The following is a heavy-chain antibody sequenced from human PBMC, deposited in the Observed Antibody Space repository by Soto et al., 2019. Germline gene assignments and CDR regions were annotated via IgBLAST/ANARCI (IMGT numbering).Heavy chain of an antibody. J-gene: IGHJ4*02. CDR1: GFTFSSYA. CDR2: ISGSGGST. V-gene: IGHV3-23*01. CDR3: ARLYILTGYYLFDY. Sequence: EVQLLESGGGLVQPGGSLRLSCAASGFTFSSYAMSWVRQAPGKGLEWVSAISGSGGSTYYADSVKGRFTISRDNPKNPLYLQMNSLRAEDTAVYYCARLYILTGYYLFDYWGQGTLVTVSS. D-gene: IGHD3-9*01.